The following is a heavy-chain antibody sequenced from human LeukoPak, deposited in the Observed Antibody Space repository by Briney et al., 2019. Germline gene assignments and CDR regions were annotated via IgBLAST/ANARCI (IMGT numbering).Heavy chain of an antibody. V-gene: IGHV1-24*01. CDR2: FDPEDGET. D-gene: IGHD1-26*01. Sequence: ASVKVSCKVSGYTLTELSMHWVRQAPGKGLEWMGGFDPEDGETIYAQKFQGRVTMTEDTSTDTAYMELSSLRSEDTAVYYCATPHPKYSGSYYDSGGAKAFDYWGQGTLVTVSS. J-gene: IGHJ4*02. CDR1: GYTLTELS. CDR3: ATPHPKYSGSYYDSGGAKAFDY.